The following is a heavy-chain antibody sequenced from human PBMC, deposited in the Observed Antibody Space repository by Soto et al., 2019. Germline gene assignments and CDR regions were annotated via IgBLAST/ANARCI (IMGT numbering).Heavy chain of an antibody. D-gene: IGHD3-22*01. J-gene: IGHJ4*02. Sequence: ASVKVSCKASGGTFSSYAISWVRQAPGQGLEWMGGIIPIFGTANYAQKFQGRVTITADESTSTAYMELSSLRSEDTAVYYCARDHYFGVDYYDSSGYFDYWGQGTLVTVSS. CDR1: GGTFSSYA. CDR2: IIPIFGTA. CDR3: ARDHYFGVDYYDSSGYFDY. V-gene: IGHV1-69*13.